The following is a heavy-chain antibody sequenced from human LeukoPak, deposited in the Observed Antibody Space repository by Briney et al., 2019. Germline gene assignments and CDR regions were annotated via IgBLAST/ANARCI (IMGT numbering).Heavy chain of an antibody. CDR2: INPNSGGT. Sequence: GPVKVSCKASGYTFTGYYMHWVRQAPGQGLEWMGWINPNSGGTNYAQKFQGRVTMTRDTSISTAYMELSRLRSDDTAVYYCARGTGEGYSYGRYYFDYWGQGTLVTVSS. CDR3: ARGTGEGYSYGRYYFDY. V-gene: IGHV1-2*02. CDR1: GYTFTGYY. J-gene: IGHJ4*02. D-gene: IGHD5-18*01.